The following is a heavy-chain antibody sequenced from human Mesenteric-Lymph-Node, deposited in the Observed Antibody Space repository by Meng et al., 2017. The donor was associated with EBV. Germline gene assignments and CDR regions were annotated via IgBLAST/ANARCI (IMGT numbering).Heavy chain of an antibody. V-gene: IGHV1-18*01. D-gene: IGHD3-22*01. J-gene: IGHJ4*02. Sequence: QVSVVQSGAEVKKAGASVKASCKASGYTFTSYGISWVRQAPGQGLEWMGWISAYNGNTNYAQKLQGRVTMTTDTSTSTAYMELRSLRSDDTAVYYCAREYYYDSSGHIGWINFDYWGQGTLVTVSS. CDR2: ISAYNGNT. CDR1: GYTFTSYG. CDR3: AREYYYDSSGHIGWINFDY.